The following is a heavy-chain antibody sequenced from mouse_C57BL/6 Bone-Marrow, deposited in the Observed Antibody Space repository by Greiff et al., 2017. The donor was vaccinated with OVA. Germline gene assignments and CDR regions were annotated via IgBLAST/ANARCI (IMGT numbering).Heavy chain of an antibody. CDR1: GFNFSSYA. J-gene: IGHJ1*03. CDR3: ARDITTVVRYFDV. D-gene: IGHD1-1*01. CDR2: ISDGGSYT. V-gene: IGHV5-4*01. Sequence: EVMLVESGGGLVKPGGSLKLSCAASGFNFSSYAMSWVRQTPEKRLEWVATISDGGSYTYYPDNVKGRFTISGDNAKNTLYLQMSHLKSEDTAMYYCARDITTVVRYFDVWGTGTTVTVSS.